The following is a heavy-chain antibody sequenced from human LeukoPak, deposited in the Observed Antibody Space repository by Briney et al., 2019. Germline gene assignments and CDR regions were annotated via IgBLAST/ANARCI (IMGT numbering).Heavy chain of an antibody. CDR3: LGYCSGGNCYSGGY. D-gene: IGHD2-15*01. V-gene: IGHV3-23*01. CDR1: GFTFSSYA. Sequence: GGSLTHSCAASGFTFSSYAMSWVRQAPGKGLEWVSAISGSGGSTYYADSVKGRFTISRDNSKNTQSLQMNSLRAEDTAVYYCLGYCSGGNCYSGGYWGPGTLVHGSS. J-gene: IGHJ4*01. CDR2: ISGSGGST.